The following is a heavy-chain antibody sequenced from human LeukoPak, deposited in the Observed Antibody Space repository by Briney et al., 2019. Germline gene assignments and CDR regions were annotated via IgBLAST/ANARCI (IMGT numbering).Heavy chain of an antibody. V-gene: IGHV4-34*01. CDR1: GGSFSGYY. Sequence: PSETLSLTCAVYGGSFSGYYWSWIRQPPGKGLEWIGEINHSGSTNYNPSLKSRVTISVDTSKNQFSLKLSSVTAADTAEYYCARPRRYCSGGSCYWGAFDIWGQGTMVTVSS. CDR2: INHSGST. D-gene: IGHD2-15*01. CDR3: ARPRRYCSGGSCYWGAFDI. J-gene: IGHJ3*02.